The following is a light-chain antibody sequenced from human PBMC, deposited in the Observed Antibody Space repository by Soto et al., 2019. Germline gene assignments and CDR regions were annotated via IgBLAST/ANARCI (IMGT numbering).Light chain of an antibody. CDR1: QSVGDN. V-gene: IGKV3-15*01. CDR3: QQYDHWPRT. CDR2: GAS. Sequence: ILMTQSPATLSVSPGERATLSFRASQSVGDNSAWYQQKPGQAPRLLVYGASTRAAGIPARFIGSGSGTEFTLTISSVQSDDFALYYCQQYDHWPRTFGQGTKVEI. J-gene: IGKJ1*01.